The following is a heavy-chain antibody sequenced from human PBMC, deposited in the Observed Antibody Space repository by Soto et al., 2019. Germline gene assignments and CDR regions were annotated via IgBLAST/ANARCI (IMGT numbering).Heavy chain of an antibody. CDR2: INRSGST. Sequence: XXTLSLTFTVSGGSISSGGYYWSFIRQHPRKGLEWIGEINRSGSTYYNPSLKSRVTISVDTSKNQFSLKLSSVADADTAVYYCARGREYHDRGAFDIWGQGTMVTVSS. V-gene: IGHV4-39*07. J-gene: IGHJ3*02. CDR3: ARGREYHDRGAFDI. D-gene: IGHD2-2*01. CDR1: GGSISSGGYY.